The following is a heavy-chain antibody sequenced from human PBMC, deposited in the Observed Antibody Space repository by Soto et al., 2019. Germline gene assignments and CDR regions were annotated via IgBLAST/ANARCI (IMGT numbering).Heavy chain of an antibody. CDR1: GFTFSSYA. J-gene: IGHJ6*02. Sequence: QVQLVESGGGVVQPGRSLRLSCAASGFTFSSYAMHWVRQAPGKGLEWVAVISYDGSNKYYADSVKGRFTISRDNSKNTPYLQMNSLRAEDTAVYYCARDVDSMDVWGRGTTVTVSS. CDR3: ARDVDSMDV. V-gene: IGHV3-30-3*01. D-gene: IGHD2-15*01. CDR2: ISYDGSNK.